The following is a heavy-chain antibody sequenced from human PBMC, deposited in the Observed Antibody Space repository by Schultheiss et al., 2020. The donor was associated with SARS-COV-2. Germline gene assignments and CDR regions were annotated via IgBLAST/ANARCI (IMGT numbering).Heavy chain of an antibody. CDR1: GFTFSSYE. CDR3: ARERPYSGGYYFDY. V-gene: IGHV3-48*03. CDR2: ISSSGSTI. D-gene: IGHD1-26*01. Sequence: GGSLRLSCAASGFTFSSYEMNWVRQAPGKGLEWVSYISSSGSTIYYADSVKGRFTISRDNAKNSLYLQMNSLRAEDTAVYYCARERPYSGGYYFDYWGQGTLVTVSS. J-gene: IGHJ4*02.